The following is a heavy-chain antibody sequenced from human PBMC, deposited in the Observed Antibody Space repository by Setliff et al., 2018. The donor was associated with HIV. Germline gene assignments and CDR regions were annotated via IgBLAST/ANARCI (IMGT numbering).Heavy chain of an antibody. V-gene: IGHV2-5*01. CDR3: AYSGRQLRGPYFDF. Sequence: SGLAGEPTQTLTLTCTFSGLSLSTSGVGVGWIRQSPGKALEWLAFIYWNNNKHYSTSLKSRLTVTKDTSKNRVVFTMTNMDPVDTATYYCAYSGRQLRGPYFDFWGQGTPVTVSS. CDR2: IYWNNNK. J-gene: IGHJ4*02. D-gene: IGHD1-1*01. CDR1: GLSLSTSGVG.